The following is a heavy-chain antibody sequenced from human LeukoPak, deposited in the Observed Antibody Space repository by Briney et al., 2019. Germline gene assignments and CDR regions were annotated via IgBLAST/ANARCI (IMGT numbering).Heavy chain of an antibody. CDR3: ANGGNSHPYNWFDP. V-gene: IGHV3-23*01. CDR2: ISGSGGST. CDR1: GFTFSSYA. D-gene: IGHD4-23*01. J-gene: IGHJ5*02. Sequence: GGSLRLSCATSGFTFSSYAMSWVRQAPGKGLEWVSAISGSGGSTYYADSVKGRFTISRDNSKNTLYLQMNSLRAEDTAVYYCANGGNSHPYNWFDPWGQGTLVTVSS.